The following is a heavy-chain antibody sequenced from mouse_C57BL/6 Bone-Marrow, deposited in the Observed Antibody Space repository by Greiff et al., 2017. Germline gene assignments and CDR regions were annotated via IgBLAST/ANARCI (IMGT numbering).Heavy chain of an antibody. V-gene: IGHV1-39*01. Sequence: EVKLMESGPELVKPGASVKISCKASGYSFTDYNMNWVKQSNGKSLEWIGVINPNYGTTSYNQKFKGKATFTVDQSSSTAYMQLKSLTSEDSAVYYCARGYDYDYAMDYWGQGTSVTVSS. CDR2: INPNYGTT. D-gene: IGHD2-4*01. CDR3: ARGYDYDYAMDY. J-gene: IGHJ4*01. CDR1: GYSFTDYN.